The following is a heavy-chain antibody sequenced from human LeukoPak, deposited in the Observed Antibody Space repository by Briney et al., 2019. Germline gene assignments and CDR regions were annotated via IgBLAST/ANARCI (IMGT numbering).Heavy chain of an antibody. Sequence: GGSLRLSCEASGFTFSRSDMIWVRQAPGKGLEWVSVIYSGGSTYYADSVKGRFTISRDNSKNTLYLQMNSLRAEDTAVYYCARGVGSGSRLRAGDYWGQGTLVTVSS. CDR3: ARGVGSGSRLRAGDY. J-gene: IGHJ4*02. CDR1: GFTFSRSD. CDR2: IYSGGST. D-gene: IGHD1-26*01. V-gene: IGHV3-53*01.